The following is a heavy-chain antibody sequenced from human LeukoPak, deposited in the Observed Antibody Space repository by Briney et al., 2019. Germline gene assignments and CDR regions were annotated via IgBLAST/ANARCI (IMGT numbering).Heavy chain of an antibody. J-gene: IGHJ3*02. Sequence: VASVKVSCKASGYTFTSYGISWARQAPGQGLEWMGWISAYNGNTNYAQKLQGRVTMTTDTSTSTAYMELRSLRSDDTAVYYCAREGGLNYYDSSGYYPPDAFDIWGQGTMVTVSS. CDR1: GYTFTSYG. CDR2: ISAYNGNT. D-gene: IGHD3-22*01. V-gene: IGHV1-18*01. CDR3: AREGGLNYYDSSGYYPPDAFDI.